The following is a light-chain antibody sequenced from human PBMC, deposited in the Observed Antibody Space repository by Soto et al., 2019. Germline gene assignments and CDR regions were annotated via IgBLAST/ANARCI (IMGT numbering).Light chain of an antibody. CDR2: GNI. V-gene: IGLV1-40*01. CDR1: SSNIVAGYD. Sequence: QSVLPQPPSVSVAPGQRVTISCTGISSNIVAGYDVHWYQQRPGTAPKLLIFGNINRPSGVPDRFSGSKSGTSASLAITGLQDEDEGDYYCQSYDSTLSARYVFGTATKLTVL. J-gene: IGLJ1*01. CDR3: QSYDSTLSARYV.